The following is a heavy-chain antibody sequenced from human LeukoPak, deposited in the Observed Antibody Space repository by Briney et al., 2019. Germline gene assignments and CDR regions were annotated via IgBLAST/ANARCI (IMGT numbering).Heavy chain of an antibody. Sequence: GESLKISCKGSGYRFASYWIGWVRQMPGQGLEWMGIIYPDDSDTRYSPSFQGQVTISADQSISTAYLQWSSLKASDTAMYYCARGIGSSGYSFDYWGQGTLVTVSS. CDR2: IYPDDSDT. CDR3: ARGIGSSGYSFDY. J-gene: IGHJ4*02. V-gene: IGHV5-51*01. D-gene: IGHD3-22*01. CDR1: GYRFASYW.